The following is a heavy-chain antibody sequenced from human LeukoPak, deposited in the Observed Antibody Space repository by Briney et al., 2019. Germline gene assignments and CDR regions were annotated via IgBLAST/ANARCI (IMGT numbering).Heavy chain of an antibody. J-gene: IGHJ5*02. V-gene: IGHV4-59*08. CDR2: VHHSGST. Sequence: SETLSLTCTASGGSIRSYYWSWIRQPPGKGLEWIGYVHHSGSTKHNPYLKSRVTISVDTSKSQFSLKLSSMTAADTAVYYCARHAAVEGSSGWSPLWWFDPWGQGTLVTVSS. CDR3: ARHAAVEGSSGWSPLWWFDP. D-gene: IGHD6-19*01. CDR1: GGSIRSYY.